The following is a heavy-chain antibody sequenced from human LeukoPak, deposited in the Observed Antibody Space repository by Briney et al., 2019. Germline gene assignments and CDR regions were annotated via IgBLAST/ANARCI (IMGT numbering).Heavy chain of an antibody. CDR2: ISSSGSTI. CDR1: GFTFSSYE. J-gene: IGHJ4*02. CDR3: AKDPGGYYYDSSGYSY. Sequence: GGSLRLSCAASGFTFSSYEMNWVRQAPGKGLEWVSYISSSGSTIYYADSVKGRFTISRDNSKNTLYLQMNSLRAEDTAVYYCAKDPGGYYYDSSGYSYWGQGTLVTVSS. V-gene: IGHV3-48*03. D-gene: IGHD3-22*01.